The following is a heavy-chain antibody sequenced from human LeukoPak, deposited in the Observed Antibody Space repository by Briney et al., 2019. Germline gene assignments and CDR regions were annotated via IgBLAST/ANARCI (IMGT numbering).Heavy chain of an antibody. Sequence: GGSLRLSCAASGFTLSTYGMIWVRQAPGKGLEWVSYISSSSNTIQYADSVRGRFTISRDNAKNSLYPQMNSLRAEDTAVYYCAREVVGLDYWGQGTLVTVSS. CDR3: AREVVGLDY. D-gene: IGHD3/OR15-3a*01. V-gene: IGHV3-48*01. J-gene: IGHJ4*02. CDR1: GFTLSTYG. CDR2: ISSSSNTI.